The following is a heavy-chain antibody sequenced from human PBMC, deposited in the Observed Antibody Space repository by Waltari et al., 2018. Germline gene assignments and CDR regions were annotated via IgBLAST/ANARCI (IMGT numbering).Heavy chain of an antibody. V-gene: IGHV4-31*03. CDR2: IYYSGST. D-gene: IGHD4-17*01. CDR3: ARGSTTVTTSNAFDI. CDR1: GGSISSGGYY. Sequence: QVQLQESGPGLVKPSQTLSLTCTVSGGSISSGGYYWSWIRQPPGKGLEWIGYIYYSGSTYYNPSLKSRVTISVDTSKNQFSLKLSSVTAADTAVYYCARGSTTVTTSNAFDIWGQGTMVTVSS. J-gene: IGHJ3*02.